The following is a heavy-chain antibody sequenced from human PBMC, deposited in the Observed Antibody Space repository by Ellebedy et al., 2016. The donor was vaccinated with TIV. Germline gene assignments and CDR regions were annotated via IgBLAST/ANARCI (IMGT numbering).Heavy chain of an antibody. CDR2: IYWDDDK. D-gene: IGHD6-19*01. J-gene: IGHJ5*02. V-gene: IGHV2-5*02. Sequence: SGPTLVXPTQTLTLTCTFSGFSLSTSGVGVGWIRQPPGKALEWLALIYWDDDKRYSPSLKSRLTITKDTSKNQVVLTMTNMDPVDTATYYCAVAVAGTAAPPERRNWFDPWGQGTLVTVSS. CDR1: GFSLSTSGVG. CDR3: AVAVAGTAAPPERRNWFDP.